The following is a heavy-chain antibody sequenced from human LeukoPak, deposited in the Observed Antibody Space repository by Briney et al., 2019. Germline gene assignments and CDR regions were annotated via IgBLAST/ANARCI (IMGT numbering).Heavy chain of an antibody. D-gene: IGHD1-14*01. CDR3: AREILGGFNPGAY. J-gene: IGHJ4*02. Sequence: KPSETLSLTCTVSLDSTTSNFWSWVRQPPGKGLEWIGEIHRSGSPNYNPSLQNRVTISIDRSRDQIALELSSVTAADTAVYYCAREILGGFNPGAYWGQGTLVTVSS. CDR2: IHRSGSP. CDR1: LDSTTSNF. V-gene: IGHV4-4*02.